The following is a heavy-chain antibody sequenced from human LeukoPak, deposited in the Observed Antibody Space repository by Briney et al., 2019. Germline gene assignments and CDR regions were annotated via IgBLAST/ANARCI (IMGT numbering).Heavy chain of an antibody. V-gene: IGHV1-2*02. CDR1: GYTFTGYY. J-gene: IGHJ4*02. CDR3: AVIYDYVWGSYRTSDDY. CDR2: INPNSGGT. Sequence: ASVKVSCKASGYTFTGYYMHWVRQAPGQGLEWMGWINPNSGGTNYAQKFQGRVTMTRDTFISTAYMELSRLRSDDTAVYYCAVIYDYVWGSYRTSDDYWGQGTLVTVSS. D-gene: IGHD3-16*02.